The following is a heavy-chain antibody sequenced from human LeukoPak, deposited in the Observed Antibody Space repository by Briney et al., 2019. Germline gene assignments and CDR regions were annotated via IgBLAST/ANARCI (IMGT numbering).Heavy chain of an antibody. CDR2: ISSSSSYI. CDR1: GFTFSSYS. J-gene: IGHJ5*02. CDR3: AREDVWFGELLTRSWFDP. V-gene: IGHV3-21*01. Sequence: GGSLRLSCAASGFTFSSYSMNWVRQAPGKGLEWVSSISSSSSYIYYADSVEGRFTISRDNAKNSLYLQMNSLRAEDTAVYYCAREDVWFGELLTRSWFDPWGQGTLVTVSS. D-gene: IGHD3-10*01.